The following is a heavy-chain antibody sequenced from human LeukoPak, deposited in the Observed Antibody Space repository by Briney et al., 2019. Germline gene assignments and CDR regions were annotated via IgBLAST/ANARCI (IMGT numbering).Heavy chain of an antibody. J-gene: IGHJ5*02. CDR2: INPNSGGT. D-gene: IGHD4-23*01. CDR3: ARAATPRRHNWFDH. CDR1: GYTVTAYY. Sequence: ASVKVSCKASGYTVTAYYIHWVRQAPGQGPEWMGWINPNSGGTNYAQNFQGRITMTRDTSISTAFMELSRLRSDDTAVYFCARAATPRRHNWFDHWGQGTLVTVSS. V-gene: IGHV1-2*02.